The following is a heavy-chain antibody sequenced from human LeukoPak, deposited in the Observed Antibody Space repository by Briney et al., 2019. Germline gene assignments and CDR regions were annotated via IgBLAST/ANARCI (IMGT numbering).Heavy chain of an antibody. D-gene: IGHD1-1*01. CDR2: SRSRTDGVTT. Sequence: GGSLRLSCAASGFTFSNAWMIWVRQAPGKGLEWVGRSRSRTDGVTTEYAAPVKGRFTISRDDSKSTLYLEMNTLKTEDTAIYHCATDEGTPTNLWGQGTLVTVSS. CDR3: ATDEGTPTNL. J-gene: IGHJ5*02. V-gene: IGHV3-15*01. CDR1: GFTFSNAW.